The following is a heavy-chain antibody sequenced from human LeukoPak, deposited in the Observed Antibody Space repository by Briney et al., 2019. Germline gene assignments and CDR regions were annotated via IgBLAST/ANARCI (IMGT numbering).Heavy chain of an antibody. CDR2: ISSSGST. CDR1: GDSISSGDYY. V-gene: IGHV4-61*02. Sequence: SETLSLTCTVSGDSISSGDYYWSWIRQPAGKGLEWIGRISSSGSTNYNPSLKSRVTISVDTSKNQFSLKLSSVTAADTAVYYCARVYSSSWYLDYWGQGTLVTVSS. D-gene: IGHD6-13*01. CDR3: ARVYSSSWYLDY. J-gene: IGHJ4*02.